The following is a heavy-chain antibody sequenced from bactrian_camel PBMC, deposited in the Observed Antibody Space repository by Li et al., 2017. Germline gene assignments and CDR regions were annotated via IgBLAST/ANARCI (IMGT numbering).Heavy chain of an antibody. V-gene: IGHV3S5*01. J-gene: IGHJ4*01. Sequence: HVQLVESGGGLVQPGGSLRLACAASGFTFSSYYMSWVRQAPGKGLEWVSGINGDGKNSNYPSSVRGRFTISRDNAKNTVYLQMNSLKSEDTALYYCTVRPNSAEDNYWGQGTQVTVS. CDR2: INGDGKNS. CDR3: TVRPNSAEDNY. CDR1: GFTFSSYY.